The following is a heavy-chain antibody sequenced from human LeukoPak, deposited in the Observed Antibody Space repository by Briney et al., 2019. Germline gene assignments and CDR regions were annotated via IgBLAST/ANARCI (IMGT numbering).Heavy chain of an antibody. Sequence: TGGSLRLSCAASGFTFSDYYMSWLRQAPGKGLEWVAYICDSGRTLFYADCVKGRFTISRDNAKNSVYLQMNNLRAEDTAVYYCARDRLGDYDHSGYYDKWGQGTLVTVSS. CDR2: ICDSGRTL. CDR3: ARDRLGDYDHSGYYDK. V-gene: IGHV3-11*01. J-gene: IGHJ4*02. D-gene: IGHD3-22*01. CDR1: GFTFSDYY.